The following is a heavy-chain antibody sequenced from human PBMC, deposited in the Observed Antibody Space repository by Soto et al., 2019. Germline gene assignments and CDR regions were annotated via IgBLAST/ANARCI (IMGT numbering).Heavy chain of an antibody. J-gene: IGHJ4*02. CDR2: IDWDDDK. V-gene: IGHV2-70*17. D-gene: IGHD2-21*01. CDR3: ARSDRLNSFDY. Sequence: SGPTLVNPTQTLTLTCTFSGFSLSISGMCVSWIRQPPGKALEWLARIDWDDDKFFSTSLKTRLTISKDTSKNQVVLIMTNMDPVDTATYYCARSDRLNSFDYRGQGTLVTVSS. CDR1: GFSLSISGMC.